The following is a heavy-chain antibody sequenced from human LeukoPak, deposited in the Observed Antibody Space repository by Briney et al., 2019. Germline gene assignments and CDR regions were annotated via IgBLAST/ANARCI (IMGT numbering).Heavy chain of an antibody. CDR1: GGSFSGYY. CDR2: INHSGST. J-gene: IGHJ2*01. D-gene: IGHD4-23*01. V-gene: IGHV4-34*01. Sequence: SETLSLTCAVYGGSFSGYYWSWIRQPPGKGLEWIGEINHSGSTNYNPSLKSRVTISVDTSKNQFSLKLSSVTAAGTAVYYCARGRFTVVTSDYWYFDLWGRGTLVTVSS. CDR3: ARGRFTVVTSDYWYFDL.